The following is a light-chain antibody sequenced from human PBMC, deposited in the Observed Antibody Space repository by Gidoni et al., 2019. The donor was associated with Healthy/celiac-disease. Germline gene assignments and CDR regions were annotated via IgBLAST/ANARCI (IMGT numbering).Light chain of an antibody. Sequence: ELVLTQSPATLSLSPGERATLSCRASQSVSSYLAWYQQKPGQAPRLLIYDASNRATGIPARFSGSGSGTDFTLTISSLEPEDFAVYYCQHRSNWPPITFGQXTRLEIK. J-gene: IGKJ5*01. V-gene: IGKV3-11*01. CDR1: QSVSSY. CDR2: DAS. CDR3: QHRSNWPPIT.